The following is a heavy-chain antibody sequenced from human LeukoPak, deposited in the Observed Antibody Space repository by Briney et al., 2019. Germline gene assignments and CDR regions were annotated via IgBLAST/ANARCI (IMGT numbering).Heavy chain of an antibody. CDR2: INTDGSTT. Sequence: PGGSLRLSCAASGFTFSSYWIHWVRQAPGKGLVWVSRINTDGSTTSYADSVKGRFIISRDNAKNCLYLQMNSLRAEDTALYYCVKGAGYYYDSRFDYWGQGTLVTVSS. J-gene: IGHJ4*02. CDR3: VKGAGYYYDSRFDY. D-gene: IGHD3-22*01. CDR1: GFTFSSYW. V-gene: IGHV3-74*01.